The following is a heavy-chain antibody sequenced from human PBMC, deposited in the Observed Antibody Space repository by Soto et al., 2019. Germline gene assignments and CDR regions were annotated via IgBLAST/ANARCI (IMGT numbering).Heavy chain of an antibody. D-gene: IGHD3-22*01. Sequence: SETLSLTCAVSGGSMSSGGYSWSWLRQPPGKGLEWIGNIYHCGTTYYNPSLKSRVTLSVDRSKNQFSLNLTSVTAADTAVYYWARSSSSGYYPDYWGQGTLVTVSS. J-gene: IGHJ4*01. CDR1: GGSMSSGGYS. CDR3: ARSSSSGYYPDY. V-gene: IGHV4-30-2*01. CDR2: IYHCGTT.